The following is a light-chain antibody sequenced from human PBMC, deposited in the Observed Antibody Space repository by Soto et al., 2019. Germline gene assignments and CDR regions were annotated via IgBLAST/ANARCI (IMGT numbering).Light chain of an antibody. CDR3: LQHNSCPVT. Sequence: HITQTPSSLSASVGDRVTITCRASQGIRADLGWSQKKPGKAPKRLTYAASSVSSGVPARFSVSGSVTEFNLTNSSLLPEYVAPDYCLQHNSCPVTFGKGTKVDIK. CDR1: QGIRAD. V-gene: IGKV1-17*01. J-gene: IGKJ1*01. CDR2: AAS.